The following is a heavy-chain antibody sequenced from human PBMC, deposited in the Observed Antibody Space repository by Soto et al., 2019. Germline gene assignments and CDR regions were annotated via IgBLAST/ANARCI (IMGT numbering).Heavy chain of an antibody. D-gene: IGHD5-12*01. Sequence: SETLSLTCTVAGGSISSSSYYWGWIRQPPGKGLEWIGSIYYSGSTYYNPSLKSRVTISVDTSKNQFSLKLSSVTAADTAVYYCARHGSHRVATNWYFDLWGRGTLVTVSS. CDR3: ARHGSHRVATNWYFDL. V-gene: IGHV4-39*01. J-gene: IGHJ2*01. CDR2: IYYSGST. CDR1: GGSISSSSYY.